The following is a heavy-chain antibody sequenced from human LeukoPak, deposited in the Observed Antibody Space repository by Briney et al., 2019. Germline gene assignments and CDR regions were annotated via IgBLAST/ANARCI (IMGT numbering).Heavy chain of an antibody. CDR2: ISGLYYNT. CDR1: GFTFSSYD. V-gene: IGHV3-23*01. Sequence: PGGSLRLSCAASGFTFSSYDMSWVRQAPGKGLEWVSSISGLYYNTYYADSVKGRFTISRDNSKNTLYLQMNSLRAEDTATYYCAKDHVATATPLTDYGGQGTLVTVSS. J-gene: IGHJ4*02. D-gene: IGHD2-15*01. CDR3: AKDHVATATPLTDY.